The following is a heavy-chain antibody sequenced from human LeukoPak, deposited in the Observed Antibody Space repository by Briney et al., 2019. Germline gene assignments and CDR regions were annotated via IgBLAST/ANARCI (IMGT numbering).Heavy chain of an antibody. J-gene: IGHJ3*02. V-gene: IGHV4-59*01. CDR1: GGSISSYY. Sequence: PETLSLTCTVSGGSISSYYWSWIRQPPGKGLEWSGYIYYSGSTNYNPSLKSRVTISVDTSKNQFSLKLSSVTAADTAVYYCARGHYDFWSGYRVRAFDIWGQGTMVTVSS. D-gene: IGHD3-3*01. CDR3: ARGHYDFWSGYRVRAFDI. CDR2: IYYSGST.